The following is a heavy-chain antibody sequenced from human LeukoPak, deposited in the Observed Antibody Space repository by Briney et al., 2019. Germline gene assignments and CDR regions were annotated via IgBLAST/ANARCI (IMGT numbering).Heavy chain of an antibody. Sequence: GESLTLSCAASGFTFSNSWMSWVRQAPGKGLEWVGRIKNKTDGGTTDYAAPVKGRFTISRDDSKNTVYLQVNSLKTEDTAVYYCTTYYYGSGSNWGQGTLVTVSS. V-gene: IGHV3-15*01. CDR1: GFTFSNSW. D-gene: IGHD3-10*01. CDR2: IKNKTDGGTT. CDR3: TTYYYGSGSN. J-gene: IGHJ4*02.